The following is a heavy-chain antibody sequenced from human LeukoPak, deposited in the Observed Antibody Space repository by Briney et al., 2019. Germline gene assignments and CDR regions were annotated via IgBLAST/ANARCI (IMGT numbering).Heavy chain of an antibody. Sequence: ASVKVSCKASGYTFTSYDINWVRQATGQGLEWMGWMNLNSGNTGYAQKFQGRVTMTRNTSISTAYMELSSLRSEDTAVYYCARGSSVVVTAISFDYWGQGTLVTVSS. CDR2: MNLNSGNT. CDR3: ARGSSVVVTAISFDY. V-gene: IGHV1-8*01. J-gene: IGHJ4*02. D-gene: IGHD2-21*02. CDR1: GYTFTSYD.